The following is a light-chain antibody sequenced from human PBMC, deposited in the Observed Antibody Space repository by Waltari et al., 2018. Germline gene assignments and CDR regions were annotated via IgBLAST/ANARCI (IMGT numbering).Light chain of an antibody. J-gene: IGLJ3*02. CDR2: DND. CDR1: SSNIGNNY. Sequence: QSLLTQPPSVSAAPGQKVTISCSGSSSNIGNNYVSWYQQLPRTAPKLLIYDNDKRPSGMPDRISGSKSGTSATLAITGLQTGDEADYYCGTWDSSLSAGVFGGGTKLTVL. V-gene: IGLV1-51*01. CDR3: GTWDSSLSAGV.